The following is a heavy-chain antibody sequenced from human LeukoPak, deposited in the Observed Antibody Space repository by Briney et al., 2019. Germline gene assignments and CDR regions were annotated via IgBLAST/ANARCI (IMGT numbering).Heavy chain of an antibody. V-gene: IGHV4-61*01. CDR2: IYYSGST. CDR1: GYSISSGYY. D-gene: IGHD3-16*02. J-gene: IGHJ6*03. Sequence: PSETLSLTCTVSGYSISSGYYWSWIRQPPGKGLEWIGYIYYSGSTNYNPSLKSRVTISVDTSKNQFSLRLSSVTAADTAVYYCARALYAGRGYYYYYMDVWGKGTTVTISS. CDR3: ARALYAGRGYYYYYMDV.